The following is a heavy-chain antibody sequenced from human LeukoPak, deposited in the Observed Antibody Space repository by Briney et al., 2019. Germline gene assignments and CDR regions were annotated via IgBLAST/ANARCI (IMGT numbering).Heavy chain of an antibody. V-gene: IGHV3-23*01. CDR2: ISGSGGST. D-gene: IGHD5-24*01. J-gene: IGHJ5*02. CDR1: GFTFASYA. CDR3: ARATMGFDP. Sequence: GGSLRLSCAASGFTFASYAMAWVRQAPGKGLEWVSTISGSGGSTYFADSVKGRFTISRDNSKDTLYLQMNSLRAEDTAVYYCARATMGFDPWGQGTLVTVSS.